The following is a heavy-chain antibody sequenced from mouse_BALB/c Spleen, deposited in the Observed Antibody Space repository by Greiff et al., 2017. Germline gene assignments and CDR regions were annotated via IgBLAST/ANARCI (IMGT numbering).Heavy chain of an antibody. CDR2: ICSGGST. V-gene: IGHV2-2*02. CDR1: GFSFTSYG. J-gene: IGHJ1*01. CDR3: SKRWYVGYFDV. D-gene: IGHD2-1*01. Sequence: VKLVESGPGLVQPSQTLSITCTVSGFSFTSYGVHWVRQSPGKGLEWLGVICSGGSTDYNADFIYRLSISTDKYKSQSFFKMNSLKATDTAIYYCSKRWYVGYFDVWGAGTTVTVSS.